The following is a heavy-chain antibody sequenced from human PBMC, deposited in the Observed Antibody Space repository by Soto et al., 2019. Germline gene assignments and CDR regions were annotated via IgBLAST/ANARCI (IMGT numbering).Heavy chain of an antibody. CDR3: AKASEPQLELLYPASPTPFDY. CDR1: GFTFDDYV. J-gene: IGHJ4*02. V-gene: IGHV3-9*01. CDR2: ISWNSGSI. D-gene: IGHD1-7*01. Sequence: GGSLRLSCAASGFTFDDYVMHWVRQASGKGLEWVSGISWNSGSIVYADSVRGRFTISRDNAKNSLYLQMNSLRVEDTALYYCAKASEPQLELLYPASPTPFDYWGQGTLVTVSS.